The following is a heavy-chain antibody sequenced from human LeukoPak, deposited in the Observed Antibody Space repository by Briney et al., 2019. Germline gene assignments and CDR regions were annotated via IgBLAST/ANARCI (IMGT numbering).Heavy chain of an antibody. Sequence: ASVKVSCKASGGTFSSYAISWVRQAPGQGLEWMGGIIPIFGTANYAQKFQGRVTIIADESTSTAYMELSSLRSEDTAVYYCASYYYDSSGYQKWGQGTLVTVSS. CDR2: IIPIFGTA. CDR1: GGTFSSYA. CDR3: ASYYYDSSGYQK. V-gene: IGHV1-69*13. J-gene: IGHJ4*02. D-gene: IGHD3-22*01.